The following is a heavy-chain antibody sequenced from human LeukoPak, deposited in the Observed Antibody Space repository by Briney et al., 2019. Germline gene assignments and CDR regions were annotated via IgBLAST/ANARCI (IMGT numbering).Heavy chain of an antibody. V-gene: IGHV4-34*01. CDR1: GGSFSGYY. D-gene: IGHD6-19*01. CDR3: ANRDSSGWYYFDY. J-gene: IGHJ4*02. Sequence: SETLSLTCAVYGGSFSGYYWSWIRQPPGKGLEWIGEIHHSGSTNYNPSLKSRVTISVDKSKNQFSLKLSSVTAADTAVYYCANRDSSGWYYFDYWGQGTLVTVSS. CDR2: IHHSGST.